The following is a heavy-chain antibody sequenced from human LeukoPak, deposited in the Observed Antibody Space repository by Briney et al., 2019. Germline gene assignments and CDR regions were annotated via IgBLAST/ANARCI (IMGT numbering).Heavy chain of an antibody. V-gene: IGHV3-23*01. CDR1: GFTFSSYA. CDR2: LTDSGGTT. J-gene: IGHJ3*02. D-gene: IGHD5-24*01. Sequence: GGSLRLSCVASGFTFSSYAISWVRHAPGKRPEWVSSLTDSGGTTYYVDSVKGRFTISRDNSKNTLYLHMNSLRAEDTAMYYCAKKRDAFDIWGQGTVVAVSS. CDR3: AKKRDAFDI.